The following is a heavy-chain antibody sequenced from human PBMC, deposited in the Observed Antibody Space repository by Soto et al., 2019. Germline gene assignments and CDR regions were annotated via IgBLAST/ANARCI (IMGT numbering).Heavy chain of an antibody. CDR1: GFTFGDYA. V-gene: IGHV3-49*04. Sequence: GGSLRLSCTASGFTFGDYAMSWVRQAPGKGLEWVGFIRSKAYGGTTEYAASVKGRFTISRDDSKSIAYLQMNSLKTEDTAVYYCTRERRYYYDSSGYFDYWGQGTLVTVSS. J-gene: IGHJ4*02. CDR3: TRERRYYYDSSGYFDY. CDR2: IRSKAYGGTT. D-gene: IGHD3-22*01.